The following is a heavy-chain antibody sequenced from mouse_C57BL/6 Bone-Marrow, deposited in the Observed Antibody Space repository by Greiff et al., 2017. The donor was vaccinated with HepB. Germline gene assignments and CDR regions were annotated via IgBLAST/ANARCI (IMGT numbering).Heavy chain of an antibody. D-gene: IGHD1-1*01. CDR1: GYAFSSSW. V-gene: IGHV1-82*01. J-gene: IGHJ1*03. CDR3: TRSGNYYGSSLYFDV. CDR2: IYPGDGDT. Sequence: VQLQQSGPELVKPGASVKISCKASGYAFSSSWMNWVKQRPGKGLEWIGRIYPGDGDTNYNGKFKGKAKLTAVTSASTAYMELSSLTNEDSAVYYCTRSGNYYGSSLYFDVWGTGTTVTVSS.